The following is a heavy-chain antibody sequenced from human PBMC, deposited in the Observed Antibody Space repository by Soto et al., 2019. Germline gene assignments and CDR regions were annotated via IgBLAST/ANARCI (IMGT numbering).Heavy chain of an antibody. CDR2: IGGSDGSI. J-gene: IGHJ4*02. CDR1: GFTFNTYA. V-gene: IGHV3-23*01. Sequence: XGSLRLSFAASGFTFNTYAMSGVRQAPGKGLEWVSSIGGSDGSIYYADSVRGRFTISRDNSNNMLYLQMSSLRAEDTALYYCAKDSWTNGSSSSGLDYWGQGTLVTVSS. CDR3: AKDSWTNGSSSSGLDY. D-gene: IGHD6-6*01.